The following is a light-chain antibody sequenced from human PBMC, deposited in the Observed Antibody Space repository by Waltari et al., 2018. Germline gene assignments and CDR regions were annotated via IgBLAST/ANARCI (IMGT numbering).Light chain of an antibody. J-gene: IGLJ2*01. CDR3: QSYDSSLSAAI. Sequence: YHLLPGNVPKLLIYGNSKRPSGVPDRFSGSKAGTSASLAITGLQADDEADYYCQSYDSSLSAAIFGGGTKLTVL. V-gene: IGLV1-40*01. CDR2: GNS.